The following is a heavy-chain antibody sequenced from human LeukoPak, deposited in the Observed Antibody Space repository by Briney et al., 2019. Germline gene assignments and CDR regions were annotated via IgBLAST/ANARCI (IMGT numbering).Heavy chain of an antibody. D-gene: IGHD2-15*01. V-gene: IGHV4-31*03. Sequence: PSETLSLTCSVSGASISSGDHYWTWLRQSPVKGLEWLGYIHYSGCPYYNPSFRSRIIISVDTSKNQFSLKVTSVTAADTAVYFCARDLSYCGGGSCYVQGFDIWGQGTMVTVSS. CDR1: GASISSGDHY. J-gene: IGHJ3*02. CDR2: IHYSGCP. CDR3: ARDLSYCGGGSCYVQGFDI.